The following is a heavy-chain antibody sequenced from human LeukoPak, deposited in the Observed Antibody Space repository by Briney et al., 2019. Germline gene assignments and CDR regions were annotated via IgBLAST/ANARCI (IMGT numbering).Heavy chain of an antibody. CDR3: ARRYYDILTGYYLFDY. V-gene: IGHV3-48*01. D-gene: IGHD3-9*01. CDR2: ISSSSSTI. CDR1: GFTFSSYS. Sequence: PGGSLRLSCAASGFTFSSYSMNWVRQAPGKGLEWVSYISSSSSTIYYADSVKGRFTISRDNAKNSLYLQMNSLRAEDTAVYYCARRYYDILTGYYLFDYWGQGTLVTVSS. J-gene: IGHJ4*02.